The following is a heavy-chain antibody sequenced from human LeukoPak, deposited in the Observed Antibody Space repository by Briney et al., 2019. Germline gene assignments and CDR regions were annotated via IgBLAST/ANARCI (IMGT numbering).Heavy chain of an antibody. CDR2: ISGCGGST. CDR3: ARRAGAYSHPYDY. CDR1: GFTFSSYA. V-gene: IGHV3-23*01. Sequence: GGSLRLSCAASGFTFSSYAMSWVRQAPGKGLGLVSAISGCGGSTYYADSVKGRFTISRENSKNTLYLQMQSPRAADAAVCCFARRAGAYSHPYDYWGQGTLVTVSS. J-gene: IGHJ4*02. D-gene: IGHD4/OR15-4a*01.